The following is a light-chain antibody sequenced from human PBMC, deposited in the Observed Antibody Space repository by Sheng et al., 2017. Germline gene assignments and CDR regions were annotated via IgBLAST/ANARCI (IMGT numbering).Light chain of an antibody. J-gene: IGKJ4*01. CDR2: GAS. V-gene: IGKV3-11*01. CDR1: QSVSSN. CDR3: QQRSTWPLT. Sequence: EIVMTQSPATLSLSPGERATLSCRASQSVSSNVAWYQQKPGLAPRLLIYGASSRAAGIPARFSGSGSGTDFTLTISSLEPGDFAVYYCQQRSTWPLTFGGGTTVEIK.